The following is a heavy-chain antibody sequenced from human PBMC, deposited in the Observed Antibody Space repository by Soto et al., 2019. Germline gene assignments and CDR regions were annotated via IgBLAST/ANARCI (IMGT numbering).Heavy chain of an antibody. Sequence: SETLSLTCAVSCGSISSGSYWAWIRQPPGKGPEWIASIYHGGTTFYNPSLKSRITISVDTSNNQLSLKLTSVTAADTAVYYCARVHVMVVAGSTFDYWGHGTLVTVSS. J-gene: IGHJ4*01. CDR2: IYHGGTT. V-gene: IGHV4-38-2*01. CDR3: ARVHVMVVAGSTFDY. D-gene: IGHD6-19*01. CDR1: CGSISSGSY.